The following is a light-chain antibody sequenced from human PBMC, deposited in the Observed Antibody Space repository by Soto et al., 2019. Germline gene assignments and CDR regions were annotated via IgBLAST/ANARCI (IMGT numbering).Light chain of an antibody. Sequence: EVLMTQSPAPLSVSPGDRATLSCKASQSINSNLAWYQQQPGQAPRLLIYAASTRATAVPDRFSGSGSGTDCTLTITSLQSDDVAVYFCQQYTDWPITFGQGTRLEIK. CDR3: QQYTDWPIT. CDR1: QSINSN. CDR2: AAS. V-gene: IGKV3-15*01. J-gene: IGKJ5*01.